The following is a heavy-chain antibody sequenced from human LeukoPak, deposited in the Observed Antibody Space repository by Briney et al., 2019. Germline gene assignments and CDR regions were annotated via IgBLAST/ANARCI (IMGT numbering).Heavy chain of an antibody. CDR1: GFTFDDYA. V-gene: IGHV3-9*01. CDR2: ISWNSGSI. CDR3: AKDIVYYYDSSGYWKD. J-gene: IGHJ4*02. Sequence: GGSLRLSCAASGFTFDDYAMHWVRQAPGKGLEWVSGISWNSGSIGYADSVKGRFTISRDNAKNSLYLQMNSPRAEDTALYYCAKDIVYYYDSSGYWKDWGQGTLVTVSS. D-gene: IGHD3-22*01.